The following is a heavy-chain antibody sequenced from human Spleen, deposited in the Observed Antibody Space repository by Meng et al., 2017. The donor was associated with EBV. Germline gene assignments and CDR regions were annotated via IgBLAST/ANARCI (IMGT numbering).Heavy chain of an antibody. Sequence: QVQLQEQGPGLVKPSGTLSLTCTVSGGSISSPYWWNWVRQPPGKGLEWIGDIFHTGSTNYNPSLKSRVTLSVDKSKNQFSLEVRSVTAADTAVYYCALYVWGSFRDNYFDTWGQGTLVTVPS. CDR1: GGSISSPYW. J-gene: IGHJ5*02. CDR3: ALYVWGSFRDNYFDT. CDR2: IFHTGST. D-gene: IGHD3-16*02. V-gene: IGHV4-4*02.